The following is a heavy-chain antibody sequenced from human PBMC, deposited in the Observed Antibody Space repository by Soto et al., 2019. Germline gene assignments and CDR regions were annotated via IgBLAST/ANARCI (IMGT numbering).Heavy chain of an antibody. CDR3: ARSSGGSGKLWNYYGMDV. CDR2: ISSGSSYI. D-gene: IGHD3-10*01. CDR1: GFTFSSYS. Sequence: LRLSCAASGFTFSSYSMNWVRQAPGKGLEWVSSISSGSSYIYYADSVKGRFTISRDNAKNSLYLQMNSLRAEDTAVYYFARSSGGSGKLWNYYGMDVWGQGTTVTVSS. V-gene: IGHV3-21*06. J-gene: IGHJ6*02.